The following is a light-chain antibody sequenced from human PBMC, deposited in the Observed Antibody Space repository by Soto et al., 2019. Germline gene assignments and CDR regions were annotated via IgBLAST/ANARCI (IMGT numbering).Light chain of an antibody. J-gene: IGKJ5*01. Sequence: EIVLTQSPGTLSLSPGERATLSCRASQSVNSYLAWYQQKPGLPPRLLIYDASSRATGIPARFSGSGSGTDFSLTISSLEPEDFAVYYCQHRSIWPVSFGQGTRLEIK. CDR3: QHRSIWPVS. V-gene: IGKV3-11*01. CDR1: QSVNSY. CDR2: DAS.